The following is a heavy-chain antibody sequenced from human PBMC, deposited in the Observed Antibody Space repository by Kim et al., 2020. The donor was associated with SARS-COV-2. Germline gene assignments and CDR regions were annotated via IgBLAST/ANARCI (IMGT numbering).Heavy chain of an antibody. D-gene: IGHD5-18*01. Sequence: NGKTKYSQRFRDRVAISRDPSASAAYMELSSLRSEDTAIYYCARRIQLDFWGQGTLVTVSS. V-gene: IGHV1-3*01. J-gene: IGHJ4*02. CDR2: NGKT. CDR3: ARRIQLDF.